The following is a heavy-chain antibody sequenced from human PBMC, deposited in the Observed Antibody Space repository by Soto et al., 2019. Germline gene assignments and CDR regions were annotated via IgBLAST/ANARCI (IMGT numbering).Heavy chain of an antibody. CDR1: GYSFTNYW. Sequence: GESLKISCKGSGYSFTNYWIGWMRQMSGKGLELMGITFPGNSETIYSPSFQGHVTSSADKSISTAYLQWSGLKASDNALYYCARSRYYDTTGYYPFFYYYGMDVWGQGTTVTGLL. J-gene: IGHJ6*01. D-gene: IGHD3-22*01. CDR2: TFPGNSET. CDR3: ARSRYYDTTGYYPFFYYYGMDV. V-gene: IGHV5-51*01.